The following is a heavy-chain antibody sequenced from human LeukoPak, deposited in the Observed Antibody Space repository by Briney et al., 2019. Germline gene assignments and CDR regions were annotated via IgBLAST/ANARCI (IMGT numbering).Heavy chain of an antibody. Sequence: PGGSLRLSCAASGFTFSSYGMHWVRQAPGKGLEWVAVISYDGSNKYYADSVKGRFTISRDNSKNTLYLQMDSLRDEDTAVYYCARGAAMDVWGQGTTVTVSS. CDR3: ARGAAMDV. J-gene: IGHJ6*02. V-gene: IGHV3-30*03. CDR2: ISYDGSNK. CDR1: GFTFSSYG.